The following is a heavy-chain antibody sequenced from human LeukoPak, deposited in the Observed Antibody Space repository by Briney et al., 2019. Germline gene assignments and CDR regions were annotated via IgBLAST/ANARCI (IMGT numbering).Heavy chain of an antibody. CDR1: GFTFSNAW. CDR2: IKSKTDGGTT. D-gene: IGHD2-15*01. Sequence: GGSLRLSCAASGFTFSNAWMSWVRQAPGKGLEWVGRIKSKTDGGTTDYAAPVKGRFTISRDDSKNTLYLQMNSLKTEDAAVYYCTTGRCSGGSCYSGCYWGQGTLVTVSS. V-gene: IGHV3-15*01. J-gene: IGHJ4*02. CDR3: TTGRCSGGSCYSGCY.